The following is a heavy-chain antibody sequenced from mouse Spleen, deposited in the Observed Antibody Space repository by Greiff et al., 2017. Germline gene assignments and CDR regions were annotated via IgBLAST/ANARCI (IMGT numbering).Heavy chain of an antibody. Sequence: QVQLQQSGPELVKPGATVKISCKASGYSFTSYYIHWVKQRPGQGLEWIGWIYPGSGNTKYNEKFKGKATLTADTSSSTAYMQLSSLTSEDSAVYYCARGDDGSFVAYWGQGTLVTVSA. CDR3: ARGDDGSFVAY. CDR1: GYSFTSYY. J-gene: IGHJ3*01. V-gene: IGHV1-66*01. D-gene: IGHD2-3*01. CDR2: IYPGSGNT.